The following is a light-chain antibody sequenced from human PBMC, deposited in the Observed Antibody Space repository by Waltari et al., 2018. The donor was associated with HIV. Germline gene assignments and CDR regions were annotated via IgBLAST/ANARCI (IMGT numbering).Light chain of an antibody. CDR1: SRDIGLYNS. CDR3: SSYTANETLV. V-gene: IGLV2-14*03. Sequence: HSALTQPASVSGSPGQSISISCTGTSRDIGLYNSVSWYQQYPGKAPQVLIYGVNSRPLGISVRFSGSKSGNTASLTISGLQAEDEADYYCSSYTANETLVFGGGTKLTVL. CDR2: GVN. J-gene: IGLJ2*01.